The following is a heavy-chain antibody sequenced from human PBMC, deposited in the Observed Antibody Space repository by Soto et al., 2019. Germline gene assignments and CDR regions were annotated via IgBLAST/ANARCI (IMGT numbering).Heavy chain of an antibody. D-gene: IGHD6-13*01. Sequence: SETLSLTCTVSGGSISSGGYYWSWIRQHPGKGLEWIGYIYYSGSTYYNPSLKSRVTISVDTSKNQFSLKLSSVTAADTAVYYCASLAAAGKGVDYWGQGTLVTVSS. CDR1: GGSISSGGYY. J-gene: IGHJ4*02. V-gene: IGHV4-31*03. CDR2: IYYSGST. CDR3: ASLAAAGKGVDY.